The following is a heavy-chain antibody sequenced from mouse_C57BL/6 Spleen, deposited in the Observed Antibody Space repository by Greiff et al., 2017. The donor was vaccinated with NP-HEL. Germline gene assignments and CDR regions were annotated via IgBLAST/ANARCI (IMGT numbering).Heavy chain of an antibody. D-gene: IGHD1-1*01. Sequence: VQLQQPGAELVRPGSSVKLSCKASGYTFTSYWMHWVKQRPIQGLEWIGNIYPSDSETHYHQKFKDKATLTVDKSSSTAYMQLSSLTSEDSAVYYCARYNYYGSRRWYFDVWGTGTTVTVSS. V-gene: IGHV1-52*01. CDR1: GYTFTSYW. J-gene: IGHJ1*03. CDR3: ARYNYYGSRRWYFDV. CDR2: IYPSDSET.